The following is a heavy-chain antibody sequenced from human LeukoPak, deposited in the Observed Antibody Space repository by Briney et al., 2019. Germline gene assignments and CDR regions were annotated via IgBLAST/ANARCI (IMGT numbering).Heavy chain of an antibody. CDR2: ISDTGGST. CDR1: GFTFSSYG. Sequence: GGSLRLSCAASGFTFSSYGTSWVRQAPGKGLEWVSSISDTGGSTYYADSVKGRFTISRDNSKNTLYLQMNSLRADDTAVYYCARRQYGDYGYFFDYWGQGTLVTVSS. CDR3: ARRQYGDYGYFFDY. J-gene: IGHJ4*02. D-gene: IGHD4-17*01. V-gene: IGHV3-23*01.